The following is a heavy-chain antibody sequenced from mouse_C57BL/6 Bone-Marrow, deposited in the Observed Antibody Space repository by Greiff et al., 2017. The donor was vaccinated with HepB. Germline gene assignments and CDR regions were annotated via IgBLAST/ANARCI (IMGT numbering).Heavy chain of an antibody. CDR2: ISNGGGST. Sequence: EVKLMESGGGLVQPGGSLKLSCAASGFTFSDYYMYWVRQTPEKRLEWVAYISNGGGSTYYPDTVKGRFTISRDNAKNTLYLQMSRLKSEDTAMYYCARPYYGNWGYFDYWGQGTTLTVSS. D-gene: IGHD2-10*01. J-gene: IGHJ2*01. CDR1: GFTFSDYY. CDR3: ARPYYGNWGYFDY. V-gene: IGHV5-12*01.